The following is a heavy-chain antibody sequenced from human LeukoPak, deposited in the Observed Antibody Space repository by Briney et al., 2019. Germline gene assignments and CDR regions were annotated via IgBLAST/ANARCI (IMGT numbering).Heavy chain of an antibody. Sequence: GASVKVSCKASGYTFTGYYMHWVRQAPGQGLEWMGWINPNSGGTNYAQKLQGRVTMTTDTSTSTAYMELRSLRSDDTAVYYCARAQGWLQFGGFIYWGQGTLVTVSS. D-gene: IGHD5-24*01. J-gene: IGHJ4*02. CDR3: ARAQGWLQFGGFIY. CDR1: GYTFTGYY. CDR2: INPNSGGT. V-gene: IGHV1-2*02.